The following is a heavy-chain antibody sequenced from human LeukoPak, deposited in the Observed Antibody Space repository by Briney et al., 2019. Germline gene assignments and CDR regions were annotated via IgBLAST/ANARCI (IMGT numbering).Heavy chain of an antibody. V-gene: IGHV4-39*01. Sequence: SETLSLTCTVSGGSISSSSYYWGWIRQPPGKGLEWIGSIYYSGSTYYNPSLKSRVTISVDTSKNQFSLKLSSVTAADTAVYYCARHLYGDYPFDYWGQGTLVTVSS. CDR2: IYYSGST. D-gene: IGHD4-17*01. CDR3: ARHLYGDYPFDY. CDR1: GGSISSSSYY. J-gene: IGHJ4*02.